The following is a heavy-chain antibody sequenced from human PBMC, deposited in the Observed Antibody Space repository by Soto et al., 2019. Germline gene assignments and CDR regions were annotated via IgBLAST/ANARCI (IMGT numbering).Heavy chain of an antibody. CDR2: IKSKTDGGTT. J-gene: IGHJ4*02. V-gene: IGHV3-15*07. CDR1: GFTFSNAW. CDR3: TTKQRLAAAGVDY. Sequence: GGSLRLSCAASGFTFSNAWMNWVRQAPGKGLEWVGRIKSKTDGGTTDYAAPVKGRFTISRDDSKNTLYLQMNSLKTEDTAVYYCTTKQRLAAAGVDYWGQGTLVTVSS. D-gene: IGHD6-13*01.